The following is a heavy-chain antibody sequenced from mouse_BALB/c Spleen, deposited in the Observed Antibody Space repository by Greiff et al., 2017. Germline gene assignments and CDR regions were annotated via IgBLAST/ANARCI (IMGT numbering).Heavy chain of an antibody. CDR1: GFSLTSYD. V-gene: IGHV2-9-2*01. J-gene: IGHJ3*01. Sequence: VQLVESGPGLVAPSQSLSITCTVSGFSLTSYDISWIRQPPGKGLEWLGVIWTGGGTNYNSAFMSRLSISKDNSKSQGFLKMNSLQTDDTAIYYCVRERGFADGGQGTLVTVSA. CDR3: VRERGFAD. CDR2: IWTGGGT.